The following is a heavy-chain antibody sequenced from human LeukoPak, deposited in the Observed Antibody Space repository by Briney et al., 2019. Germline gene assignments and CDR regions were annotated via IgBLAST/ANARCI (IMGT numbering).Heavy chain of an antibody. J-gene: IGHJ3*02. CDR1: GGSISSYY. V-gene: IGHV4-59*04. CDR3: AKSNGYGLVDI. Sequence: SETLSLTCTVSGGSISSYYWGWIRQTPGKGLEWIGNIFYSGGTYYSPSLTSRVTISLDTSRNQFSLKLNSVTAADTAVYYCAKSNGYGLVDIWGQGTMVTVSS. D-gene: IGHD3-10*01. CDR2: IFYSGGT.